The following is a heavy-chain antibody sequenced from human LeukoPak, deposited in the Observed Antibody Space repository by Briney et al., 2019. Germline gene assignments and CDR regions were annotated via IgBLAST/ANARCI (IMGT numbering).Heavy chain of an antibody. CDR1: GFTFSSYA. CDR3: TRTGGSRGAFDI. Sequence: GGSLRLSCAASGFTFSSYAMSWVRQASGKGLEWVGRIRSKANSYATAYAASVKGRFTISRDDSKNTAYLQMNSLKTEDTAVYYCTRTGGSRGAFDIWGQGTMVTVSS. J-gene: IGHJ3*02. CDR2: IRSKANSYAT. D-gene: IGHD1-26*01. V-gene: IGHV3-73*01.